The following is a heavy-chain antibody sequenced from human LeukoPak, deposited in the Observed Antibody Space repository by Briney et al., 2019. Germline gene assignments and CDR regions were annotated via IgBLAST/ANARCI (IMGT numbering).Heavy chain of an antibody. D-gene: IGHD3-10*01. CDR3: AREKYYGSEDAFDI. Sequence: GGSLRLSCTASGFTFSTFAMNWVRQAPGKGLEWLSFISRSSRTIYYADSVKGRFTISRDNAKNSLYLQMSSLRVKDTAVYYCAREKYYGSEDAFDIWGQGTVVTVSS. J-gene: IGHJ3*02. CDR1: GFTFSTFA. V-gene: IGHV3-48*01. CDR2: ISRSSRTI.